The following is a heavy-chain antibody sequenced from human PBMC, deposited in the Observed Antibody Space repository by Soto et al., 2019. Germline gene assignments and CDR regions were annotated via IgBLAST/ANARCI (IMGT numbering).Heavy chain of an antibody. CDR2: MNPNSGNT. D-gene: IGHD3-22*01. V-gene: IGHV1-8*01. Sequence: RASVRVSCKASGYTFTSYDINWVRQATGQGLEWMGWMNPNSGNTGYAQKFQGRVTMTRNTSISTAYMELSSLRSEDTAVYYCARRDSSSVVYGMDVWGQGTTVTVSS. CDR1: GYTFTSYD. J-gene: IGHJ6*02. CDR3: ARRDSSSVVYGMDV.